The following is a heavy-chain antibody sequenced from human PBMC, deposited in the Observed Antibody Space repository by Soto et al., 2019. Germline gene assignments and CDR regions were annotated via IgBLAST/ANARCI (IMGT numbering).Heavy chain of an antibody. J-gene: IGHJ4*02. V-gene: IGHV3-23*01. Sequence: EVPLLESGGGLVQPGGSLRLSCAASGFTFSSYAMSWVRQAPGKGLEWVSAISGSGGSTYYADSVKGRFTISSDNSKNTLYLQMNSLRAEDTAVYYCAKDRWFRTEFDYWGQGTLVTVSS. CDR2: ISGSGGST. CDR3: AKDRWFRTEFDY. CDR1: GFTFSSYA. D-gene: IGHD3-10*01.